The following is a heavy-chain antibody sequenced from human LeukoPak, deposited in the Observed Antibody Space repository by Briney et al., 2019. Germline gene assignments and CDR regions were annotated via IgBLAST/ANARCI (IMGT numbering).Heavy chain of an antibody. V-gene: IGHV3-33*01. Sequence: PGGSLRLSCVASGFTFSSRGMHWVRQAPGKGLEWVAVIWYDGSNKYYADSVKGRFTISRGNSKNTLYLEMSSLRAEDTAVYYCTSFEYWGQGTLVTVSS. CDR2: IWYDGSNK. J-gene: IGHJ4*02. CDR1: GFTFSSRG. CDR3: TSFEY.